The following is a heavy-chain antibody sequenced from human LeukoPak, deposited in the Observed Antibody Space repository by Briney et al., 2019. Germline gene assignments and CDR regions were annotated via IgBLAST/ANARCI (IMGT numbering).Heavy chain of an antibody. CDR3: ARVRYSTSAYYYYYMDV. CDR1: GYTFTSYG. J-gene: IGHJ6*03. Sequence: GASVKVSCKASGYTFTSYGISWVRQAPGQGHEWMGWISAYNGNTNYAQKLQGRVTMTTDTSTSTAYMELRSLRSDDTAVYYCARVRYSTSAYYYYYMDVWGKGTTVTVSS. V-gene: IGHV1-18*01. CDR2: ISAYNGNT. D-gene: IGHD6-6*01.